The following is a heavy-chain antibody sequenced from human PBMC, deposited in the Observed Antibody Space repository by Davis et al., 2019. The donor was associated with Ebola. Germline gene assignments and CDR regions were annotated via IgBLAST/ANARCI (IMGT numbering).Heavy chain of an antibody. D-gene: IGHD2-2*01. CDR3: ARDNEAIVVVPAAIDY. CDR1: GFTFSSYS. CDR2: ISSSSSYI. Sequence: GGSLRLSCAASGFTFSSYSMNWVRQAPGKGLEWVSSISSSSSYIYYADSVKGRFTISRDNAKNSLYLQMNSLRAEDTAVYYCARDNEAIVVVPAAIDYWGQGTLVTVSS. V-gene: IGHV3-21*01. J-gene: IGHJ4*02.